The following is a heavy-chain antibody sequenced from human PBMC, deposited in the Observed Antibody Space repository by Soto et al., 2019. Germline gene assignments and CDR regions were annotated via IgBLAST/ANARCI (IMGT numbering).Heavy chain of an antibody. CDR3: ARGGAVAGYGDY. CDR1: GGSVSSGSYY. V-gene: IGHV4-61*01. Sequence: QVQLQESGPGLVKPSETLSLTCTVSGGSVSSGSYYWSWIRQPPGKGLEWIGYIYYSGSTNYNPSLKRRXXIXVXXSKNQFARKLSAVTAADTAVYYCARGGAVAGYGDYWGQGTLVTVSS. CDR2: IYYSGST. J-gene: IGHJ4*02. D-gene: IGHD6-19*01.